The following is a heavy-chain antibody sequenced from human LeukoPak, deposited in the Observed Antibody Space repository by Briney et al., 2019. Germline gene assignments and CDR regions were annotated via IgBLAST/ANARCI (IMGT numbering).Heavy chain of an antibody. V-gene: IGHV4-59*01. CDR2: IYYSGST. CDR1: GGSISSYY. D-gene: IGHD6-13*01. Sequence: SETLSLTCTVSGGSISSYYWSWIRQPPGKGLEWIGYIYYSGSTNYNPSLKSRVTISVDTSKNQFSLKLSSVTAADTAVYYCARGSYSSSWYDWGQGNLVTVSS. J-gene: IGHJ4*02. CDR3: ARGSYSSSWYD.